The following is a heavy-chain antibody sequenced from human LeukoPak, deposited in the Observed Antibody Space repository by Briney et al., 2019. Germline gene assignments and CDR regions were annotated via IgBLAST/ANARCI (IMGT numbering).Heavy chain of an antibody. D-gene: IGHD3-10*01. Sequence: SETLSLTCTVSGGSISSSSYYWGWIRQPPGKGLDWIGSIYYSWSTYYNPSLKSRVTISVDTSKNQFYLKLSSVTAADTAVYYCARQRDLWFGENYFDYWGQGTLVTVSS. V-gene: IGHV4-39*01. J-gene: IGHJ4*02. CDR2: IYYSWST. CDR1: GGSISSSSYY. CDR3: ARQRDLWFGENYFDY.